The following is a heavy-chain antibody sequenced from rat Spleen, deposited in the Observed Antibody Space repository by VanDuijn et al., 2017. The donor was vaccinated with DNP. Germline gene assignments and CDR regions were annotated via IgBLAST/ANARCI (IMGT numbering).Heavy chain of an antibody. CDR1: GFTFSDYK. CDR2: ITYYGSRT. Sequence: EVQLVESGGNLVQSGRSLKVSCAASGFTFSDYKMAWVRQAPKKGLEWVATITYYGSRTYCRDSVKGRFTISRDNAKSTLYLQMDSLRSEDTATYYCTTFEGTNAWGQGTSVTVSS. CDR3: TTFEGTNA. J-gene: IGHJ4*01. V-gene: IGHV5S10*01. D-gene: IGHD1-11*01.